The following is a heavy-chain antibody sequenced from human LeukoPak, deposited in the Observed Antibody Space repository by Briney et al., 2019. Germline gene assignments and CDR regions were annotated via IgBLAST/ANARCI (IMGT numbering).Heavy chain of an antibody. V-gene: IGHV3-7*01. J-gene: IGHJ6*03. CDR2: IKEDANEE. Sequence: GGSLRLSCAASGFTFRSYRMSWVRQAPGKGLEWVANIKEDANEEYYVDSVRGRFIISRDNAKNSLFLQMYSLRADGTAVYYCARAGYCTSNSCYSPNFYYMDVWGKGTTVAVSS. CDR3: ARAGYCTSNSCYSPNFYYMDV. D-gene: IGHD2-2*01. CDR1: GFTFRSYR.